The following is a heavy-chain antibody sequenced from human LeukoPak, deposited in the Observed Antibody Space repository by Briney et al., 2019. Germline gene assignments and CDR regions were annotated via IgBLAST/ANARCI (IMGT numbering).Heavy chain of an antibody. D-gene: IGHD1-1*01. CDR2: IIPIFGTA. V-gene: IGHV1-69*13. Sequence: ASVKVSCKASGGTFSSYAISWVRQAPGQGLEWMGGIIPIFGTANYAQKFQGRVAITADESTSTVYMELSSLRSEDTAVYYCASQNGSRATYYYGMDVWGQGTTVTVSS. J-gene: IGHJ6*02. CDR3: ASQNGSRATYYYGMDV. CDR1: GGTFSSYA.